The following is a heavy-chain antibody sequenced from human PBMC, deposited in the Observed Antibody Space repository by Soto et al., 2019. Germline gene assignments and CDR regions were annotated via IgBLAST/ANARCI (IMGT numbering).Heavy chain of an antibody. V-gene: IGHV3-74*01. Sequence: PGGSLRLSCAACRITFSSNWMHWVRQGPGKGLVWVSRINPDGSTTGYADSVKGRFTISRDNAKNTLYLQMNSLRVEDTAVYYCVQDYGDYPTPFDYWGQGTLVTVSS. D-gene: IGHD4-17*01. CDR1: RITFSSNW. CDR2: INPDGSTT. CDR3: VQDYGDYPTPFDY. J-gene: IGHJ4*02.